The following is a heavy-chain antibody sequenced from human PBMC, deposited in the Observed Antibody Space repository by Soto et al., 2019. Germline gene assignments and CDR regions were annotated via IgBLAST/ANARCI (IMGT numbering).Heavy chain of an antibody. V-gene: IGHV4-59*01. J-gene: IGHJ4*02. CDR2: IYFTGNA. CDR1: GGSISGYY. D-gene: IGHD3-10*01. Sequence: SETLSLTCNVSGGSISGYYWAWIRQPPGKGLGWIGYIYFTGNANYSPSLKSRVTMSVDMSTNQFSLNLRSVTAADPAVYYCAREQRHGHFGYSGQGTFVLVSS. CDR3: AREQRHGHFGY.